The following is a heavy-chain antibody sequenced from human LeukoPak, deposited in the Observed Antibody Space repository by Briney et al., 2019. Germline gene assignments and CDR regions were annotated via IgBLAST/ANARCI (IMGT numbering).Heavy chain of an antibody. CDR2: IKPDGSGG. V-gene: IGHV3-7*01. CDR1: GFTFSNYW. J-gene: IGHJ4*02. CDR3: ARDSDIAAAGSDY. Sequence: GGSLRLSCVASGFTFSNYWMSWVRQAPGKGLEWVANIKPDGSGGYYVDSVRGRFTISRDNAKNSLYLQMNSLRAEDTAVYYCARDSDIAAAGSDYWGQGTLVTVSS. D-gene: IGHD6-13*01.